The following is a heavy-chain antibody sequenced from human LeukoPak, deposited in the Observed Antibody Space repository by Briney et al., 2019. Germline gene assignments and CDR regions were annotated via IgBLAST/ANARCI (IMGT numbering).Heavy chain of an antibody. CDR3: AKGSPYYCGY. D-gene: IGHD2-15*01. Sequence: PGGPLTLSCAASGFPFNSHAMIWPRHAPGKGLEWVSGISGSGGSTDYADSVKGRFTISRDNSKNTLYLQMNSLRAEDTAVYYCAKGSPYYCGYWGRGTRVSVSS. J-gene: IGHJ4*02. CDR2: ISGSGGST. CDR1: GFPFNSHA. V-gene: IGHV3-23*01.